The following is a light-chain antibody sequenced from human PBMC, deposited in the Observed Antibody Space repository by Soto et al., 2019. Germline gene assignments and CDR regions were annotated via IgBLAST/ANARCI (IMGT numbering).Light chain of an antibody. CDR2: EVR. CDR3: TSYTSSSTLLI. J-gene: IGLJ1*01. CDR1: MRDVGAYNL. V-gene: IGLV2-14*01. Sequence: QSALTQPASVSGSPGQSITISCAGTMRDVGAYNLVSWYQQHPGRAPQLIIYEVRNRPSGISFRFSGSKSGNTASLTISGLQAEDEADYYCTSYTSSSTLLIFGTGTKVTVL.